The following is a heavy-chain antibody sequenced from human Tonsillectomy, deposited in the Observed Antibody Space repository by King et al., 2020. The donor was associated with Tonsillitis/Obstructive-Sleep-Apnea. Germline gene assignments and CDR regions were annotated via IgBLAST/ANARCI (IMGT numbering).Heavy chain of an antibody. CDR1: GFTFSTSA. CDR3: ASDRRVRVYSSSVIYSGMDV. Sequence: VQLVESGGGVVQPGRSLRLSCAASGFTFSTSAMHWVRQAPGRGLEWVAAMSYDATNKWYADSVKGRFTISRDNSKNTLYLQMNSLRAEDTAVYYCASDRRVRVYSSSVIYSGMDVWGQGTTVTVSS. V-gene: IGHV3-30*04. D-gene: IGHD6-6*01. J-gene: IGHJ6*02. CDR2: MSYDATNK.